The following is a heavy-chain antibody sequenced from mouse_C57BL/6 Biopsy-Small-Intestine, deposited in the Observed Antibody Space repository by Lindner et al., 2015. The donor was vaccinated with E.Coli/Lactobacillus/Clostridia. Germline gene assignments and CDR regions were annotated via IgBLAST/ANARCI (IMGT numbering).Heavy chain of an antibody. J-gene: IGHJ4*01. CDR1: GYTFTSYD. CDR3: ARGALRYSYYYAMDY. V-gene: IGHV1S56*01. D-gene: IGHD1-1*01. CDR2: IYPGNGDT. Sequence: QLQESGPELVKPGASVKLSCKASGYTFTSYDINWVKQRPGQGLEWIGWIYPGNGDTNYNGKFMGKATLTADESSTTAYMQLSSLTSEDSAVYFCARGALRYSYYYAMDYWGQGTSVTVSS.